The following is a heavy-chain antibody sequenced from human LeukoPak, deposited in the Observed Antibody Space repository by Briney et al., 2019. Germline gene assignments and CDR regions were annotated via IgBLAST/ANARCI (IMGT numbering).Heavy chain of an antibody. CDR3: ARSYIVVVPAAMYSGMDV. J-gene: IGHJ6*02. CDR2: INPSGGST. D-gene: IGHD2-2*01. Sequence: ASVKVSCKASGYTFTSYYMHCVRQAPGQGLERMGIINPSGGSTSYAQKFQGRVTMTRDTSTSTVYMELSSLRSEDTAVYYCARSYIVVVPAAMYSGMDVWGQGTTVTVSS. CDR1: GYTFTSYY. V-gene: IGHV1-46*01.